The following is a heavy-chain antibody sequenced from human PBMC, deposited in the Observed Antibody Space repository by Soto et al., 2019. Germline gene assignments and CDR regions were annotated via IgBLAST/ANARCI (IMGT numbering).Heavy chain of an antibody. Sequence: TVGSLRLSCAASGFTFSSYGMHWVRQAPGKGLEWVAVIWYDGSNKYYADSVKGRFTISRDNSKNTLYLQMNSLRAEDTAVYYCARDLDIVVVHHFDYWGQGTLVTVSS. V-gene: IGHV3-33*01. CDR3: ARDLDIVVVHHFDY. CDR2: IWYDGSNK. J-gene: IGHJ4*02. D-gene: IGHD2-2*03. CDR1: GFTFSSYG.